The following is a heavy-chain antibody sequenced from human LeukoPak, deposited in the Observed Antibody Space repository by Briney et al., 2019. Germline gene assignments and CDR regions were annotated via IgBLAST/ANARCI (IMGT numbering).Heavy chain of an antibody. J-gene: IGHJ4*02. D-gene: IGHD6-13*01. V-gene: IGHV3-23*01. Sequence: PGGSLRLSCAASGFTFSSYSMGWVCQAPGKGLEWVSAISGSGGSTYYADSVKGRFTISRDNSKNTLYLQMNSLRAEDTAVYYCAKDPRQQQLVPYWGQGTLVTVSS. CDR2: ISGSGGST. CDR1: GFTFSSYS. CDR3: AKDPRQQQLVPY.